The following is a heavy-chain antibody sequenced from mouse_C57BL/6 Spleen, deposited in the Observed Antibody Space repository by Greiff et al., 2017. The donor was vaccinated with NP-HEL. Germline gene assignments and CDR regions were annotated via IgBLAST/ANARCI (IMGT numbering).Heavy chain of an antibody. J-gene: IGHJ1*03. Sequence: QVQLQQSGPELVKPGASVKISCKASGYAFSSSWMNWVKQRPGKGLEWIGRIYPGDGDTNYNGKFKGKTTLTADKSTSTAYMQLSSLTSEDSAVYFCARFTTGYFDVWGTGTTVTVSS. D-gene: IGHD1-1*01. CDR3: ARFTTGYFDV. CDR1: GYAFSSSW. V-gene: IGHV1-82*01. CDR2: IYPGDGDT.